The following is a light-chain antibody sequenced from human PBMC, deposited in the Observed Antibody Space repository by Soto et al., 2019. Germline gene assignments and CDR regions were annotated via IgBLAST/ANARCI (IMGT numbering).Light chain of an antibody. CDR3: QQYNSYSWT. CDR2: DAS. J-gene: IGKJ1*01. Sequence: DIQMTQSPSTLSASVGDRVTITCRASQSISSWLAWYQQKPGKAPKFLIYDASSLESGVPSRFSGSGSGTEFTLTISSLQPDDFATYYYQQYNSYSWTFGQGTKVEIK. V-gene: IGKV1-5*01. CDR1: QSISSW.